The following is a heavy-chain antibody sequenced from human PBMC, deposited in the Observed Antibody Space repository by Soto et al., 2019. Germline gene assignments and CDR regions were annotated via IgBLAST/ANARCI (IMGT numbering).Heavy chain of an antibody. J-gene: IGHJ3*02. CDR2: IYYSGST. CDR3: ARPADDCSGGSCPDDAFDI. D-gene: IGHD2-15*01. Sequence: SETLSLTCTVSGGSISSSSYYWGWIRQPPGKGLEWIGSIYYSGSTYYNPSLKSRVTISVDTSKNQFSLKLSSVTAADTAVYYCARPADDCSGGSCPDDAFDIWGQGTMVTVSS. CDR1: GGSISSSSYY. V-gene: IGHV4-39*01.